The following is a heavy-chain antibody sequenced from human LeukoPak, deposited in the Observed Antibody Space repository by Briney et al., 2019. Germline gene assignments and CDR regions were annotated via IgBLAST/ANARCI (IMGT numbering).Heavy chain of an antibody. CDR2: ISSSSSYI. Sequence: GGSLRLSCAASGFTFSSYSMNWVRQAPGKGLEWVSSISSSSSYIYYADSVKGRFTISRDNAKNSLYLQMNSLRAEDTAVYYCARDWAVDTAMVDYFDYWGQGTLVTVSS. V-gene: IGHV3-21*01. D-gene: IGHD5-18*01. CDR1: GFTFSSYS. J-gene: IGHJ4*02. CDR3: ARDWAVDTAMVDYFDY.